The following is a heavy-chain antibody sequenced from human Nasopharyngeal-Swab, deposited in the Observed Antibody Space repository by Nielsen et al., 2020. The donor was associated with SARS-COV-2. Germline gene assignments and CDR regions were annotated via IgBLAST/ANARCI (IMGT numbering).Heavy chain of an antibody. CDR2: IKQDGSER. CDR1: GFSLSNYW. V-gene: IGHV3-7*05. Sequence: GGSLRLSCAASGFSLSNYWMNWVRQAPGKGLEWVANIKQDGSERNYVDFVKGRFTISRDNAKNSLYLQMNSLRAEDTAVYFCAREGRDGAVSSWGQGTLVTVSS. J-gene: IGHJ5*02. D-gene: IGHD5-24*01. CDR3: AREGRDGAVSS.